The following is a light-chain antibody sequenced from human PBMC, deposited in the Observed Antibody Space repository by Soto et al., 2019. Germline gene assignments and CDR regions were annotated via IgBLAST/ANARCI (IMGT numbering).Light chain of an antibody. Sequence: AIPLTQSPSSLSASVGDRVTITCRASQGVSSALAWYQQKPGKVPKLLIYHASSLESGVPSRFSGSGSGTDFTLTISSLQPEDFATYYCQQFNSYPFTFGPGTKVDI. CDR1: QGVSSA. CDR2: HAS. J-gene: IGKJ3*01. V-gene: IGKV1-13*02. CDR3: QQFNSYPFT.